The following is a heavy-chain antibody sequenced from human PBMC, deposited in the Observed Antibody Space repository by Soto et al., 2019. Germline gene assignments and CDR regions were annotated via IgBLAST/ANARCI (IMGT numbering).Heavy chain of an antibody. CDR3: ARALTATTRGYYYYGMDV. V-gene: IGHV1-69*13. CDR1: GGTFSSYA. J-gene: IGHJ6*02. Sequence: ASVKVSCKASGGTFSSYAISWVRQAPGQGLEWMGGIIPIFGTANYAQKFQGRVTITADESTGTAYMELSSLRSEDTAVYYCARALTATTRGYYYYGMDVWGQGTTVTVSS. CDR2: IIPIFGTA. D-gene: IGHD4-4*01.